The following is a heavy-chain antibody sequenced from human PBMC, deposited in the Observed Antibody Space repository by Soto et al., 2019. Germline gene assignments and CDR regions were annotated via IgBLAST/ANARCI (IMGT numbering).Heavy chain of an antibody. V-gene: IGHV3-74*01. Sequence: EVQLVESGGGLVQPGGSLRLSCAGSGFIFSTYWMHWVRQAPGKGLVWVSRINNDGSTTYADSVKGRFTISRDNAKNTLYLQMNRLRAEDTAVYFCVRDMNYQPSDPWGLGTLVTVSS. CDR2: INNDGST. J-gene: IGHJ5*02. D-gene: IGHD1-7*01. CDR3: VRDMNYQPSDP. CDR1: GFIFSTYW.